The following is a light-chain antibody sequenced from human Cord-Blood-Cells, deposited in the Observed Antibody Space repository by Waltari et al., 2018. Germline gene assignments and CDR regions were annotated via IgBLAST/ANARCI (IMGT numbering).Light chain of an antibody. Sequence: QSALTQPASVSGSPGQSITISCTGTSSDAGSYNLVSWYQQHPGKAPKLMIYEVSKRPSGVSNRFSGSKSGNTASLTIYGLQAEDEADYYCCSYAGSSTLVFGGGTKLTVL. V-gene: IGLV2-23*02. CDR2: EVS. CDR1: SSDAGSYNL. J-gene: IGLJ2*01. CDR3: CSYAGSSTLV.